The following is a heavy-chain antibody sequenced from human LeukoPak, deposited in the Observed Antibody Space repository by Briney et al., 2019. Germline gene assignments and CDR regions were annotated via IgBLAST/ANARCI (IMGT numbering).Heavy chain of an antibody. Sequence: PGGSLRLSCVVSGFTFRSYSMNWVRQAPGKGLEWLSYIGSSDSTTHYADSVKGRFTISRDNSKNTLYLQMNSLRAEDTAVYYCARDFSVVVTAIPDYWGQGTLVTVSS. D-gene: IGHD2-21*02. CDR3: ARDFSVVVTAIPDY. J-gene: IGHJ4*02. CDR2: IGSSDSTT. CDR1: GFTFRSYS. V-gene: IGHV3-48*01.